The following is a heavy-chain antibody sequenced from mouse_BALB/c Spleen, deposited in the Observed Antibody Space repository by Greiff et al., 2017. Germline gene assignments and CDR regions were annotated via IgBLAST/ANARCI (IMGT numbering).Heavy chain of an antibody. Sequence: VQLQQSGTVLARPGASVKMSCKASGYSFTSYWMHWVKQRPGQGLEWIGAIYPGNSDTSYNQKFKGKAKLTAVTSASTAYMELSSLTNEDSAVYYCTRGITTTAYYAMDYWGQGTSVTVSS. CDR3: TRGITTTAYYAMDY. CDR1: GYSFTSYW. CDR2: IYPGNSDT. V-gene: IGHV1-5*01. J-gene: IGHJ4*01. D-gene: IGHD2-4*01.